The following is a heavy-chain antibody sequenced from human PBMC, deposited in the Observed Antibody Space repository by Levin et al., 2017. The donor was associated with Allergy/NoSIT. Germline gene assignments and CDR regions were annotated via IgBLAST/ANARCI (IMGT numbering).Heavy chain of an antibody. D-gene: IGHD6-13*01. Sequence: SETLSLTCAISGDSVSSNSVALNWIRQSPSRGLEWLGRTYYRSKWYNDYAESVKSRITINPDTSKNQFSLQLNSVTPEDTAVYYGARASAAAGTQSRFDPWGQGTLVTVSS. CDR2: TYYRSKWYN. V-gene: IGHV6-1*01. CDR1: GDSVSSNSVA. CDR3: ARASAAAGTQSRFDP. J-gene: IGHJ5*02.